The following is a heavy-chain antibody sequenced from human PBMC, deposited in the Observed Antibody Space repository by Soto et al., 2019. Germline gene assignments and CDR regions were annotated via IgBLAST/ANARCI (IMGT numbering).Heavy chain of an antibody. CDR1: GYTFTSYY. CDR2: INPSGGST. CDR3: ARDFFGTTGTGDRDY. V-gene: IGHV1-46*01. D-gene: IGHD1-1*01. Sequence: QVQLVQSGAEVKKPGASVKVSCKASGYTFTSYYMHWVRQAPGQGLAWMGIINPSGGSTSYAQKFQGRVTMTRDTSTSTVYMELSSLRSEDTAVYYCARDFFGTTGTGDRDYWGQGTLVTVSS. J-gene: IGHJ4*02.